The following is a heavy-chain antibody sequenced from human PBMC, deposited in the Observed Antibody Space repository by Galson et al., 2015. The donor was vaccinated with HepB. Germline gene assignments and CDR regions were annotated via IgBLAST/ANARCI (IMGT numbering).Heavy chain of an antibody. J-gene: IGHJ4*02. CDR2: INAGNGNT. D-gene: IGHD6-13*01. CDR1: GYTFTSYA. V-gene: IGHV1-3*01. CDR3: ARALTHGYSSSSGVGY. Sequence: SVKVSCKASGYTFTSYAMHWVRQAPGQRLEWMGWINAGNGNTKYSQKFQGRVTITRDTSASTAYMELSSLRSEDTAVYYCARALTHGYSSSSGVGYWGQGTLVTVSS.